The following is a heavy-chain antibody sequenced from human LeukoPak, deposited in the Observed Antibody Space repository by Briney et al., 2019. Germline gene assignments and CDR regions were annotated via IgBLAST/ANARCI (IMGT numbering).Heavy chain of an antibody. D-gene: IGHD3-22*01. Sequence: SLRLSCAASGFTFSSYAMHWVRQAPGKGLEWVAVISYDGSNKYYADSVKGRFTISRDNSKNTLYLQMNSLRAEDTAVYYCAREYYYDSSGYYYQGETSAFDIWGQGTMVTVSS. CDR2: ISYDGSNK. CDR3: AREYYYDSSGYYYQGETSAFDI. V-gene: IGHV3-30-3*01. J-gene: IGHJ3*02. CDR1: GFTFSSYA.